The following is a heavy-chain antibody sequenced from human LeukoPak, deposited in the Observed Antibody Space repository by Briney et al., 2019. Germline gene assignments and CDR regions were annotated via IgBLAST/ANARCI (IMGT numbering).Heavy chain of an antibody. Sequence: GGSLRLSCAASGFAFSSYWMHWVRQAPGKGLVWVSRINCDGSSTSYADSVKGRFTTSRDNAKNTLCLQMNTLRAEDTAVYYCASAEVIQYGMDVWGQGTTVTVSS. V-gene: IGHV3-74*01. D-gene: IGHD3-16*02. CDR3: ASAEVIQYGMDV. CDR1: GFAFSSYW. J-gene: IGHJ6*02. CDR2: INCDGSST.